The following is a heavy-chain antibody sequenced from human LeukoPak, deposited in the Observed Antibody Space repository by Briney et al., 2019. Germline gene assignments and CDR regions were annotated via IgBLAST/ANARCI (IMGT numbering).Heavy chain of an antibody. V-gene: IGHV4-61*02. D-gene: IGHD3-3*02. CDR2: IYSSGST. J-gene: IGHJ4*02. Sequence: SETLSLTCTVSGGSISSGGYYWSWIRQPAGKGLEWIGRIYSSGSTDYNPSLKSRVTMSVDTSKNQISLNLSSVTAADTAVYFCARDSSHFDWGQGTLVTVSS. CDR3: ARDSSHFD. CDR1: GGSISSGGYY.